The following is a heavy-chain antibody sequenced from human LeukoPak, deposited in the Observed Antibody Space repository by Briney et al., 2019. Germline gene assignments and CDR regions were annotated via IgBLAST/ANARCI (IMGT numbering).Heavy chain of an antibody. CDR1: GFTFSSYW. CDR2: IKQDGSEK. V-gene: IGHV3-7*01. CDR3: ARDDPLRTFDY. Sequence: GGSLRLSCAASGFTFSSYWVSWVRQAPGKGLEWVANIKQDGSEKYYVDSVKGRFTISRDNAKNSLYLQMNSLRAEDTAVYYCARDDPLRTFDYWGQGTLVTVSS. D-gene: IGHD1-14*01. J-gene: IGHJ4*02.